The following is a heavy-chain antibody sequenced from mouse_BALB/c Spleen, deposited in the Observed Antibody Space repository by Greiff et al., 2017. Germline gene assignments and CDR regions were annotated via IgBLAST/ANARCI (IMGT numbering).Heavy chain of an antibody. CDR1: GYTFTNYW. D-gene: IGHD2-4*01. J-gene: IGHJ4*01. CDR2: IYPGGGYT. CDR3: ARRDIYYDPSYAMDY. V-gene: IGHV1-63*02. Sequence: QVQLKQSGAELVRPGTSVKISCKASGYTFTNYWLGWVKQRPGHGLEWIGDIYPGGGYTNYNEKFKGKATLTADTSSSTAYMQLSSLTSEDSAVYFCARRDIYYDPSYAMDYWGQGTSVTVSS.